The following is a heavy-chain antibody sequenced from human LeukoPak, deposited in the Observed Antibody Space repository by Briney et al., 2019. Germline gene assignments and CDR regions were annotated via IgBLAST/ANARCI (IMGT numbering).Heavy chain of an antibody. D-gene: IGHD2-21*02. V-gene: IGHV3-30*02. CDR2: IQPDGIDT. J-gene: IGHJ4*02. CDR1: GFNFNNYG. Sequence: PGGSLRLSCATSGFNFNNYGMHWVREPPGKGLEWVALIQPDGIDTYYADSVKGRFTVFRDNSKSTLHLQLNSLTPDDTAIYYCAKRDRMTEFDYWGQGTLVTVSS. CDR3: AKRDRMTEFDY.